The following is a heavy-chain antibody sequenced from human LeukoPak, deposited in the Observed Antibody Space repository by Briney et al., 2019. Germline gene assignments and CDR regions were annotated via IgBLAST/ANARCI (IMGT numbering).Heavy chain of an antibody. CDR2: IDSTSAYK. CDR3: ARDTSGSYSITYFDY. J-gene: IGHJ4*01. D-gene: IGHD3-10*01. CDR1: GFTFSSSS. Sequence: GGSLRLSCAASGFTFSSSSMNWVRQAPGKGLEWVSYIDSTSAYKLCTGSVEGRFTISRDNAKNSLYLQMNSLRAEDTAVYYCARDTSGSYSITYFDYWGHGALATVSA. V-gene: IGHV3-21*01.